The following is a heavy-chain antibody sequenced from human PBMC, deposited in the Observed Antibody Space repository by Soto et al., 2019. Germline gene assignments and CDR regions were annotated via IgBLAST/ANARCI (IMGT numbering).Heavy chain of an antibody. D-gene: IGHD1-26*01. J-gene: IGHJ5*02. CDR1: GFTFSSYS. V-gene: IGHV3-21*01. CDR3: ARDPIVGATKYNWFDP. CDR2: ISSSSSYI. Sequence: GGSLRLSCAASGFTFSSYSMNWVRQAPGKGLEWVSSISSSSSYIYYADSVKGRFTISRDNAKSSLYLQMNSLRAEDTAVYYCARDPIVGATKYNWFDPWGQGTLVTVSS.